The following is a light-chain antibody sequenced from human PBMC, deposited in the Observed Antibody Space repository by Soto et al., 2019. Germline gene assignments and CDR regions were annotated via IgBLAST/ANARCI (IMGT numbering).Light chain of an antibody. CDR1: SSDFGSYNL. V-gene: IGLV2-23*01. J-gene: IGLJ1*01. Sequence: QSALTQPASVSGSPGQSITISCTGTSSDFGSYNLVSWYQQHPGKAPKLMIYDDSKRPSGVSNRFSGSKSGNTASLTISGLQAEDDADYYCCSYAGSSTYVFGTGTKVTVL. CDR3: CSYAGSSTYV. CDR2: DDS.